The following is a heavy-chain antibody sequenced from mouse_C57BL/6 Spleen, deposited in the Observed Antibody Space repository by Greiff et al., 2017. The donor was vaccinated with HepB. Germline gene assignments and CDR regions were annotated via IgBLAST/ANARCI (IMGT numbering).Heavy chain of an antibody. CDR1: GYTFTSYW. J-gene: IGHJ1*03. V-gene: IGHV1-55*01. D-gene: IGHD4-1*01. CDR3: ARGEMGKLDWYFDV. CDR2: IYPGSGST. Sequence: VQLQQPGAELVKPGASVKMSCKASGYTFTSYWITWVKQRPGQGLEWIGDIYPGSGSTNYNEKFKSKATLTVDTSSSTAYMQLSSLTSEDSAVYYCARGEMGKLDWYFDVWGTGTTVTVSS.